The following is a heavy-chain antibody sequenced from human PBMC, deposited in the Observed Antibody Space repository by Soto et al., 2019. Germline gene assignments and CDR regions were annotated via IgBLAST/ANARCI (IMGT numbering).Heavy chain of an antibody. Sequence: QVQLVESGGGVVQPGRSLRLSCAASGFTFSSYGMHWVRQAPGNGLEWVAVIWYDGSNKYYADSVKGRFTISRDNSKNTLYLQMNSLRAEDTAVYYCARDPMVRGVITSYGMDVWGQGTTVTVSS. CDR1: GFTFSSYG. V-gene: IGHV3-33*01. CDR2: IWYDGSNK. CDR3: ARDPMVRGVITSYGMDV. J-gene: IGHJ6*02. D-gene: IGHD3-10*01.